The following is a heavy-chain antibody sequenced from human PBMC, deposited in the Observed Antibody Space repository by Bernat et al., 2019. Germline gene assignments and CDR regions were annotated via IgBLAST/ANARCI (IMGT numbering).Heavy chain of an antibody. J-gene: IGHJ6*02. V-gene: IGHV3-30*18. Sequence: QVQLVESGGGVVQPGRSLRLSCAASGFTFSSYGMHWVRQAPGKGLEWVAVISYDGSNKYYADSVKGRFTISRDNSKNTLYLQMNSLRAEDTAVYYCAKAHYYYDSSGYPHYYYYYGMDVWGHGTTVTVSS. CDR1: GFTFSSYG. D-gene: IGHD3-22*01. CDR2: ISYDGSNK. CDR3: AKAHYYYDSSGYPHYYYYYGMDV.